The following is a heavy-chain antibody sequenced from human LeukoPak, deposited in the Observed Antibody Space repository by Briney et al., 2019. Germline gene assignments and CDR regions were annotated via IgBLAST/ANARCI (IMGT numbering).Heavy chain of an antibody. CDR2: IIPIFGTA. D-gene: IGHD6-19*01. CDR3: ASVLIAVAGTRGWFDP. Sequence: SVKVSCKASGGTFISYAISWVRQAPGQGLEWMGGIIPIFGTANYAQKFQGRATITADESTSTAYMELSSLRSEDTAVYYCASVLIAVAGTRGWFDPWGQGTLVTVSS. CDR1: GGTFISYA. J-gene: IGHJ5*02. V-gene: IGHV1-69*01.